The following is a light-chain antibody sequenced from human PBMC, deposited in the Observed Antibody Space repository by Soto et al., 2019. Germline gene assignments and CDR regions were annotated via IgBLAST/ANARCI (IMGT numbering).Light chain of an antibody. CDR1: SSDVSIYNR. J-gene: IGLJ1*01. CDR2: EVS. V-gene: IGLV2-18*02. CDR3: CSYAGGHTWV. Sequence: QSALTQPRSVSGSPGQSVTISCTGLSSDVSIYNRVSWYQQPPGTAPRLIIYEVSNRPSGVPGRISGSRSGNTASLAISGLQAEDEADYYCCSYAGGHTWVFGTGTKLTVL.